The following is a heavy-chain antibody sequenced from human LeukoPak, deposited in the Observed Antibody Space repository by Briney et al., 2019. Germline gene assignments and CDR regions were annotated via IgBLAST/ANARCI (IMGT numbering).Heavy chain of an antibody. V-gene: IGHV1-18*01. D-gene: IGHD2-15*01. CDR3: ARTRYCSGGSCYASDY. CDR2: ISAYNGNT. CDR1: GYTFTSYG. Sequence: ASVKDSCKASGYTFTSYGISWVRQAPGQGLEWMGWISAYNGNTNYAQKLQGRVTMTTDTSTSTAYMELRSLRSDDTAVYYCARTRYCSGGSCYASDYWGQGTLVTVSS. J-gene: IGHJ4*02.